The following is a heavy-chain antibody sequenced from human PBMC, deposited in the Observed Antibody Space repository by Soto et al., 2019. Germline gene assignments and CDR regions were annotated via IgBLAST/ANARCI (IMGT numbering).Heavy chain of an antibody. CDR1: GFTFSSYA. Sequence: ESGGGVVQPGRSLRLSCAASGFTFSSYAMHWVRQAPGKGLKWVAVISYDGSNKYYADSVKGRFTISRDNSKNTLYLQMNSLRAEGTAVYYCARAIVLGAAAAWWFDPWGQGTLVTVSS. V-gene: IGHV3-30-3*01. J-gene: IGHJ5*02. CDR2: ISYDGSNK. CDR3: ARAIVLGAAAAWWFDP. D-gene: IGHD6-13*01.